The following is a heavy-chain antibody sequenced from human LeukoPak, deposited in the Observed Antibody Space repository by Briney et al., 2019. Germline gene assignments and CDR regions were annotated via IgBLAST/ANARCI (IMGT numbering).Heavy chain of an antibody. CDR3: ARGYDYGDYVGDFDY. V-gene: IGHV1-18*01. CDR2: TTTYNGNT. D-gene: IGHD4-17*01. Sequence: ASVKVSCKASGYTFTSYPISWVRQAPGQGLEWVGWTTTYNGNTNYAQKLQGRVTMITDTSTSTAYMDLRGLRSDDTAVYYCARGYDYGDYVGDFDYWGQGTLVTVSS. J-gene: IGHJ4*02. CDR1: GYTFTSYP.